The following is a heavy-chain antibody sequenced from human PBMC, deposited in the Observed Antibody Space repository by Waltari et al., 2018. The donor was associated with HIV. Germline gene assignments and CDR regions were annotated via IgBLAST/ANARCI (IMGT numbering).Heavy chain of an antibody. D-gene: IGHD5-18*01. Sequence: QVQLQESGPGLVKPSGTLSLTCVVSGGLISSSNWWRWVRQPPGKGPEWIGEISHSGSTNSNPSLKTRVIMSVDKSKNQFSPKLSSVTAADTAVYYCARRDGYNRGWFDPWGQGTLVTVSS. CDR2: ISHSGST. J-gene: IGHJ5*02. V-gene: IGHV4-4*02. CDR3: ARRDGYNRGWFDP. CDR1: GGLISSSNW.